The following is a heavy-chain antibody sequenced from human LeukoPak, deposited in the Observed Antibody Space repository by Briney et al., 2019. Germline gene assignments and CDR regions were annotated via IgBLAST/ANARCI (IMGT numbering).Heavy chain of an antibody. CDR2: INWNGGTT. CDR1: GFSFESYG. Sequence: GGSLRLSCAASGFSFESYGMSWVREVPGKGLEWVSYINWNGGTTDYADSVKGRFTISRDNGMSSLYLQMNSLRAEDTALYYCARDYGSGSYYNGIDYWGQGTLVSVSS. V-gene: IGHV3-20*04. J-gene: IGHJ4*02. D-gene: IGHD3-10*01. CDR3: ARDYGSGSYYNGIDY.